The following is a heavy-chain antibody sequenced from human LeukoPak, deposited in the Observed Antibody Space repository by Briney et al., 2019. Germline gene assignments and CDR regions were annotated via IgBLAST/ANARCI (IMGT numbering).Heavy chain of an antibody. V-gene: IGHV4-61*01. CDR1: GGSISSESYY. CDR3: ARDRGDYGDYVWFDP. D-gene: IGHD4-17*01. CDR2: IYYSGST. J-gene: IGHJ5*02. Sequence: SETLSLTCTVSGGSISSESYYWSWIRQPPGKGLERIGYIYYSGSTNYNPSLKSRVTISVDTSKNQFSLKLSSVTAADTAVYYCARDRGDYGDYVWFDPWGQGTLVTVSS.